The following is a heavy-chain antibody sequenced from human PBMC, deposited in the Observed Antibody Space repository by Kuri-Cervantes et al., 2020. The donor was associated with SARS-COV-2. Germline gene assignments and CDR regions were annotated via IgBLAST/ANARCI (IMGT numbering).Heavy chain of an antibody. D-gene: IGHD1-26*01. V-gene: IGHV3-30*01. CDR3: ANGPSWGGLLARVYFDY. J-gene: IGHJ4*02. Sequence: GESLKISCAASGFTFSSYAMHWVRQAPGKGLEWVAVISYDGSNKYYADSVKGRFTISRDNSKNTLYLQMNSLRAEDTAVYYCANGPSWGGLLARVYFDYWGQGTLVTVSS. CDR1: GFTFSSYA. CDR2: ISYDGSNK.